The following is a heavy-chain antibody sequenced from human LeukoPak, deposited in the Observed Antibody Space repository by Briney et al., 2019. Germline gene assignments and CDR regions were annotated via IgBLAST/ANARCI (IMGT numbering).Heavy chain of an antibody. D-gene: IGHD3-3*02. J-gene: IGHJ6*03. CDR3: AKDIRALYYYYMDV. CDR1: GFTFSSYW. V-gene: IGHV3-7*01. Sequence: GGSLRLSCAASGFTFSSYWMSWVRQAPGKGPEWVANIKQDGSEKYYVDSVKGRFTISRDNAKNTLYLQMNSLRAEDTAVYYCAKDIRALYYYYMDVWGKGTTVTVSS. CDR2: IKQDGSEK.